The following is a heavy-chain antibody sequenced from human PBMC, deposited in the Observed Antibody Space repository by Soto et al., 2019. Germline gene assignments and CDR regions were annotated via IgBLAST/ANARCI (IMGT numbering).Heavy chain of an antibody. CDR3: AKALSHPGGGSGYGLDH. J-gene: IGHJ4*02. Sequence: PGGSLRLSCSASGFTVDDYAMHWVRQAPGKGLEWVSGISSKSHSIVYADSVRGRFAISRDNAKKSLYLQMNSLRPEDTASYYCAKALSHPGGGSGYGLDHWGQGTLVTVSS. CDR2: ISSKSHSI. CDR1: GFTVDDYA. V-gene: IGHV3-9*01. D-gene: IGHD5-12*01.